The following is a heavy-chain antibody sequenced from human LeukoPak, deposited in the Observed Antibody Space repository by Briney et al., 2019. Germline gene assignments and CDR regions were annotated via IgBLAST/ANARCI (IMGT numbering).Heavy chain of an antibody. CDR3: AREAHLSTSDY. D-gene: IGHD5/OR15-5a*01. J-gene: IGHJ4*02. Sequence: GGSLRLSCAASGFTFSSYEMNWVRQAPGKGLEWVSYISSSGSTIYYADSVKGRFTISRDNAKNSLYLQMNSLRAEDTAVYYCAREAHLSTSDYWGQGTLVTVSS. V-gene: IGHV3-48*03. CDR2: ISSSGSTI. CDR1: GFTFSSYE.